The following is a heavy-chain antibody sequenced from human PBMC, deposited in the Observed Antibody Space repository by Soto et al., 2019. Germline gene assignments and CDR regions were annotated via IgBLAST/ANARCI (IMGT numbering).Heavy chain of an antibody. CDR3: ARVKLERRPDDAFDI. Sequence: PSETLSLTCTVSGGSISSYYWSWIRQPPGKGLEWIGYIYYSGSTNYNPSLKSRVTISVDTSKNQFSLKLSSVTAADTAVYYCARVKLERRPDDAFDIWGQGTMVT. V-gene: IGHV4-59*01. CDR1: GGSISSYY. D-gene: IGHD1-1*01. CDR2: IYYSGST. J-gene: IGHJ3*02.